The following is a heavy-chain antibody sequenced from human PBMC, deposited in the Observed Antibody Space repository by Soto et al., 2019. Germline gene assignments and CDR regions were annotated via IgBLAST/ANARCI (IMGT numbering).Heavy chain of an antibody. CDR2: IYPDDSDT. V-gene: IGHV5-51*01. CDR3: ARGGRAYLFDY. D-gene: IGHD1-26*01. Sequence: GESLKISCKAAGYSFTSYWIAWVRQMPDKGLECMGIIYPDDSDTRYNPSFQGQVTISADKSISTAYLQWSSLKASDTAMYFCARGGRAYLFDYWGQGTLVTVSS. CDR1: GYSFTSYW. J-gene: IGHJ4*02.